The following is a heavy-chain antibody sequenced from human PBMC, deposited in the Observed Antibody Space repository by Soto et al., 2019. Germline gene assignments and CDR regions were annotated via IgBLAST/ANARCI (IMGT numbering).Heavy chain of an antibody. CDR3: ARGQGGGDCYYCNWFDP. V-gene: IGHV1-8*01. Sequence: QVQLVQSGAEVKKPGASVKVSCKASGYTFTSYDINWVRQATGQGLEWMGWMNPNSGNTGYAQKFLGRVTMTRNTSISTAYMELSSLRSEDTAVYYCARGQGGGDCYYCNWFDPWGQGTLVTVSS. J-gene: IGHJ5*02. D-gene: IGHD2-21*02. CDR2: MNPNSGNT. CDR1: GYTFTSYD.